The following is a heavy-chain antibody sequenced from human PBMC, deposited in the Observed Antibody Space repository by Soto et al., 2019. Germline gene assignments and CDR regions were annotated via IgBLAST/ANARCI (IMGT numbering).Heavy chain of an antibody. J-gene: IGHJ3*02. CDR3: XXXXXFGDIAFDI. CDR2: ISAYNGNT. CDR1: GYTFTSYV. Sequence: QVQLVQSGAEVKKPGASVKVSCKASGYTFTSYVISXXXQAPGQGLEWMGWISAYNGNTNYAQKLQGRVTMTTDTXXXXXXXXXXXXXXXXXXXXXXXXXXXFGDIAFDIWGQGTMVTVSS. V-gene: IGHV1-18*01. D-gene: IGHD3-10*01.